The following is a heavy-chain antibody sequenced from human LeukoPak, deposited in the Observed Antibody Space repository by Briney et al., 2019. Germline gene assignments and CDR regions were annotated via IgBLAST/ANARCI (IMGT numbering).Heavy chain of an antibody. J-gene: IGHJ4*02. CDR2: IRYDGSNK. CDR1: GFTFSSYG. Sequence: GGSLRLSCAASGFTFSSYGIHWVRQAPGKGLEWVAFIRYDGSNKYYADSVKGRFTISRDNSKNTLYLQMNSLRAEDTAVYYCAKDLRADYYDSSGYAYFFDYWGQGTLVTVPS. V-gene: IGHV3-30*02. D-gene: IGHD3-22*01. CDR3: AKDLRADYYDSSGYAYFFDY.